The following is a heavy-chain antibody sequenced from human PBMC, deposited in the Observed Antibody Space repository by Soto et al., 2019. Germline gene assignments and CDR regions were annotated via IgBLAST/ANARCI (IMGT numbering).Heavy chain of an antibody. V-gene: IGHV3-21*01. D-gene: IGHD6-13*01. CDR1: GFTFSSYS. CDR2: ISSSSSYI. CDR3: ARDREQQLPNWFDP. Sequence: GGSLRLSCAASGFTFSSYSMNWVRQAPGKGLKWVSSISSSSSYIYYADSVKGRFTISRDNSKNSLYLQMNSLRAEDSAVYYCARDREQQLPNWFDPWGQGTLVTVSS. J-gene: IGHJ5*02.